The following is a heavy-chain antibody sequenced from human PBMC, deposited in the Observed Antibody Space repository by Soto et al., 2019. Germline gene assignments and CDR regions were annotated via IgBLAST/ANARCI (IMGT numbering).Heavy chain of an antibody. CDR2: IIPSFGTA. V-gene: IGHV1-69*01. D-gene: IGHD2-2*01. Sequence: QVQLVQSGAEVKKPGSSVKVSCKASGGTFSSYAISCLRQAPGQGLDCMGRIIPSFGTANYAQKFQRRVTITAAEATSTDYMELSSLGSEDTALSYCSRGADMVVVPAAMPGPLDYLGQGTMVTFSS. CDR1: GGTFSSYA. J-gene: IGHJ4*02. CDR3: SRGADMVVVPAAMPGPLDY.